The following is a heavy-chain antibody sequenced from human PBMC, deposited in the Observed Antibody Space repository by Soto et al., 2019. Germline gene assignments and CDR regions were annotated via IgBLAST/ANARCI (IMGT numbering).Heavy chain of an antibody. CDR3: IHATPVTTVGDY. CDR2: IYWDDDK. Sequence: QITLKKSGPTLVKPTQNLTLTCTFSGLSLSTTGVGVGWIRQPPGKGLDWLALIYWDDDKSYSPSLKSRLTITKDTSKHQVVLTMTNMDPIDTATYYSIHATPVTTVGDYWGHATLVTVSS. D-gene: IGHD4-17*01. CDR1: GLSLSTTGVG. V-gene: IGHV2-5*02. J-gene: IGHJ4*01.